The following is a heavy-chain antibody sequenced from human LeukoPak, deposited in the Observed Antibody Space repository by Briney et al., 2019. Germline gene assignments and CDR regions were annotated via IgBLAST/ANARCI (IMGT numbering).Heavy chain of an antibody. J-gene: IGHJ6*03. CDR3: ARVRGARDFWSGYYYYYYMDV. CDR1: GGSFSGYY. CDR2: INHSGST. V-gene: IGHV4-34*01. D-gene: IGHD3-3*01. Sequence: PSETLSLTCAVYGGSFSGYYWSWIRQPPGKGQEWIGEINHSGSTNYNPSLKSRVTISVDTSKNQFSLKLSSVTAADTAVYYCARVRGARDFWSGYYYYYYMDVWGKGTTVTVSS.